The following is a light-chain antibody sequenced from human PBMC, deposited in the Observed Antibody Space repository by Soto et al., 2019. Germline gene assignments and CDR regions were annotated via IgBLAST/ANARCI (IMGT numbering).Light chain of an antibody. V-gene: IGLV2-23*01. CDR1: SSDVGRYNL. J-gene: IGLJ1*01. CDR3: CSYAGTSTFYV. CDR2: EGS. Sequence: SALTQPASVSGSPGQSITISCTGTSSDVGRYNLVSWYQQHPGKAPKLMIYEGSKRPSGVSNRFSGSKSGNTASLTISGLQAEDESDYYCCSYAGTSTFYVFGTGTKVTVL.